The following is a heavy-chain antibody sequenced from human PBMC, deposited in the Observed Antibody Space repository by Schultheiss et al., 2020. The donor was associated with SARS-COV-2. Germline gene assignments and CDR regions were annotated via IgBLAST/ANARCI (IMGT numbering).Heavy chain of an antibody. V-gene: IGHV3-73*01. D-gene: IGHD2-21*02. CDR2: IRSKANSYAT. CDR1: GFTFSGSA. J-gene: IGHJ3*02. CDR3: TRSLLAYCGGDCLSDAFDI. Sequence: GGSLRLSCAASGFTFSGSAMHWVRQASGKGLEWVGRIRSKANSYATAYAASVKGRFTISRDDSKNTAYLQMNSLKTEDTAVYYCTRSLLAYCGGDCLSDAFDIWGQGTMVTVSS.